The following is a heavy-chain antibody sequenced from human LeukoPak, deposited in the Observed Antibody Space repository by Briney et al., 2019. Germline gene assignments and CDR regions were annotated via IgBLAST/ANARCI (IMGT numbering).Heavy chain of an antibody. D-gene: IGHD4-11*01. CDR3: ARYDYSNYVVNWFDP. CDR1: GGTFSSYA. V-gene: IGHV1-69*05. J-gene: IGHJ5*02. CDR2: IVPIFGTA. Sequence: ASVTVSCKASGGTFSSYAISWVRQAPGQGLEWMGGIVPIFGTANYAQKFQGRVTITTDESTSTAYMELSSLRSEDTAVYYCARYDYSNYVVNWFDPWGQGTLVTVSS.